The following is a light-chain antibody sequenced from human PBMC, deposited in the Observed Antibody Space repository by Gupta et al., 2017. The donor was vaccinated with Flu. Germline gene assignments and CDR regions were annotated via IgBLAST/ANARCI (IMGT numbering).Light chain of an antibody. CDR1: QSLLRSDGKTY. CDR3: CQSIQHPLT. CDR2: ESS. V-gene: IGKV2D-29*01. J-gene: IGKJ4*01. Sequence: VTPGQPASISCKSSQSLLRSDGKTYLYSYLQKPGQPPQLLIYESSIRCSAVPDRFSGSGSGTDFTLRIIRMVAQDVRIYYCCQSIQHPLTFGGGTKVEIK.